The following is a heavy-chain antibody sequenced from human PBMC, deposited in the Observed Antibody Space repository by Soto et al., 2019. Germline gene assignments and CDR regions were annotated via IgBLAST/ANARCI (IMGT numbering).Heavy chain of an antibody. J-gene: IGHJ6*02. V-gene: IGHV1-18*04. CDR3: ARFSGGSYNTYYFYYGMDV. CDR2: ISAYNGNT. D-gene: IGHD2-15*01. Sequence: ASVKVSCKASGSTFTSYGISWVRQAPGQGLDWMGWISAYNGNTKYAQDLQGRVTMTTDTSTSTAYMELRSLRSDDTAMYYCARFSGGSYNTYYFYYGMDVWGQGTTVTVS. CDR1: GSTFTSYG.